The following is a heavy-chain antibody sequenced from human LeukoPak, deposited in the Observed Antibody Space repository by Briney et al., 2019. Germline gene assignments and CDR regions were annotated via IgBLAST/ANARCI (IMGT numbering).Heavy chain of an antibody. CDR1: GYSFTSHW. J-gene: IGHJ4*02. CDR2: IDPSDSYT. Sequence: PGESLRISCKGPGYSFTSHWISWVRQMPGKGLEWMGRIDPSDSYTNYSPSFQGHVTISADKSISTAYLQWSSLKASDTAMYYCAILPSTDTAMVTDYWGQGTLVTVSS. D-gene: IGHD5-18*01. V-gene: IGHV5-10-1*01. CDR3: AILPSTDTAMVTDY.